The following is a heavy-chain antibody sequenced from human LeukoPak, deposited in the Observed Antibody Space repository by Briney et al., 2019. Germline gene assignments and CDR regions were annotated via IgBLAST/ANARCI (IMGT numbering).Heavy chain of an antibody. J-gene: IGHJ4*02. CDR3: ARGGLYCSGGSCYLDY. CDR1: GGSFSGYY. D-gene: IGHD2-15*01. CDR2: INHSGST. V-gene: IGHV4-34*01. Sequence: SETLSPTCAVYGGSFSGYYWSWIRQPPGKGLEWIGEINHSGSTNYNPSLKSRVTISVDTSKNQFSLKLSSVTAADTAVYYCARGGLYCSGGSCYLDYWGQGTLVTVSS.